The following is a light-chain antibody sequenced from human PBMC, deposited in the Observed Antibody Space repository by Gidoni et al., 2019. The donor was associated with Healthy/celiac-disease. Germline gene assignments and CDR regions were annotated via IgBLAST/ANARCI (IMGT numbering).Light chain of an antibody. CDR3: QSYDSSLSGHWV. V-gene: IGLV1-40*01. CDR2: GNS. CDR1: SSHIGAGYD. J-gene: IGLJ3*02. Sequence: QSVLTQPPSVSGAPGQRVPISCTGSSSHIGAGYDVHWYQQLPGTAPKLLIYGNSNRPSGVPDRFSGSKSGTSASLAITGLQAEDEADYYCQSYDSSLSGHWVFGGGTKLTVL.